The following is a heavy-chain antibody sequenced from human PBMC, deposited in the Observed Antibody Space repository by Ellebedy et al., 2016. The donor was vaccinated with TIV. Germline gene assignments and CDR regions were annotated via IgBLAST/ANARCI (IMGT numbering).Heavy chain of an antibody. V-gene: IGHV4-59*12. CDR3: ARDGGSVRFDY. CDR1: GGSISTFY. D-gene: IGHD3-16*01. Sequence: MPGGSLRLSCNVSGGSISTFYWSWIRQPPGKGLEFIGYIYYIGITNYNPSLKSRVTISVDTSKNQFSLKLNSVTAADTAVYYCARDGGSVRFDYWGQGTLVTVSS. J-gene: IGHJ4*02. CDR2: IYYIGIT.